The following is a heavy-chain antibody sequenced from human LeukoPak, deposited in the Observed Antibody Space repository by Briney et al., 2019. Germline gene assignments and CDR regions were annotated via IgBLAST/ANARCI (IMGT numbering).Heavy chain of an antibody. CDR1: GGSFSGYY. CDR3: ARGRYCSGDSCLPGDY. D-gene: IGHD2-15*01. V-gene: IGHV4-34*01. Sequence: SETLSLTCAVYGGSFSGYYWSWIRQPPGKGLEWIGEINHSGSTNYNPSLKSRVTISVDTSKNQFSLKLSSVTAADTAVYYCARGRYCSGDSCLPGDYWGQGTLVTVSS. CDR2: INHSGST. J-gene: IGHJ4*02.